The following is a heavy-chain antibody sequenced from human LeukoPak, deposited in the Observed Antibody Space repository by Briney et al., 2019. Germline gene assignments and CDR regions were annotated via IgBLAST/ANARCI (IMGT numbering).Heavy chain of an antibody. CDR1: GFTYSSYA. D-gene: IGHD3-10*01. Sequence: GGSLRLSCAASGFTYSSYAMSWVHQAPGKVLEWVAVISYDGSNEYYADSVKGRFTISRDNSKNTLYLQMNSLRAEDTAVYYCAKEGYYGSGSFPGYWGQGTLVTVSS. J-gene: IGHJ4*02. V-gene: IGHV3-30*18. CDR3: AKEGYYGSGSFPGY. CDR2: ISYDGSNE.